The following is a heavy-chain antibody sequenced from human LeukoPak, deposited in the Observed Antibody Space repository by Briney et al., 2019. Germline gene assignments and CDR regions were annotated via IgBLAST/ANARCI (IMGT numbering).Heavy chain of an antibody. V-gene: IGHV3-23*01. J-gene: IGHJ4*02. D-gene: IGHD6-13*01. CDR1: GFSFSSCA. CDR3: AKDFYSSSWYLSGD. Sequence: GGSLRLSCAASGFSFSSCAMSWVRQALGKGLEWVSAISGSGGSTYYADSVKGRFTISRDNSKNTLYLQMNSLRAEDTAVYYCAKDFYSSSWYLSGDWGQGTLVTVSS. CDR2: ISGSGGST.